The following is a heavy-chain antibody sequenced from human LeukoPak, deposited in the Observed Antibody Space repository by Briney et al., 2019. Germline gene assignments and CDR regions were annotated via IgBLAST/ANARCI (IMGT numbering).Heavy chain of an antibody. V-gene: IGHV4-59*01. CDR2: IHYSGSS. D-gene: IGHD6-19*01. J-gene: IGHJ4*02. CDR3: ASSGSIAVAGFDY. Sequence: SETLSLTCAVYGGSFSGYYWSWIRQPPGKGLEWIGYIHYSGSSNYNPSLKSRVTISVDTSKNQFSLKLSSVTAADTAVYYCASSGSIAVAGFDYWGQGTLVTVSS. CDR1: GGSFSGYY.